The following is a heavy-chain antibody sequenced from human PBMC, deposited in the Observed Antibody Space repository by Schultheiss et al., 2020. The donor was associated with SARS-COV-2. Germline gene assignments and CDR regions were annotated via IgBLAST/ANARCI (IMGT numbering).Heavy chain of an antibody. CDR1: GYTFTSYY. Sequence: ASVKVSCKASGYTFTSYYMHWVRQAPGQGLEWMGIINPSGGSTSYAQKFQGRVTMTRDTSTSTVYMELSILRSEDTAVYYCARGRPNGASIYYFDYWGQGTLVTVSS. CDR2: INPSGGST. CDR3: ARGRPNGASIYYFDY. D-gene: IGHD5-12*01. V-gene: IGHV1-46*01. J-gene: IGHJ4*02.